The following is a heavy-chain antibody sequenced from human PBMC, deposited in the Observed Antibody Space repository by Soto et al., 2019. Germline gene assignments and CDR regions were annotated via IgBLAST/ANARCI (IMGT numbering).Heavy chain of an antibody. J-gene: IGHJ4*02. D-gene: IGHD3-3*01. Sequence: EVQLVESGGGLVQPGGSLRLSCAVSGFSFDNYWMSWVRQAPGKGLEWLASIKEDGSERYYLDSVKGRFTISRDNAKDSLSLQMNSLRGEDTAFYYCARDVGPVTIFGEALSGYFDFWGQGTLVTVSS. CDR1: GFSFDNYW. CDR3: ARDVGPVTIFGEALSGYFDF. V-gene: IGHV3-7*03. CDR2: IKEDGSER.